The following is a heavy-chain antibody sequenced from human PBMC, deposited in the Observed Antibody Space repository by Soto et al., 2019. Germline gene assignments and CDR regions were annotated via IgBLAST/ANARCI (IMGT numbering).Heavy chain of an antibody. D-gene: IGHD2-2*01. Sequence: QLQLQESGPGLVKPSETLSLTCTVSGGSISSTSYYWGWIRQPPGKGLEWIGNIYYSGSTYYNPSLKSRLTISVDTSKNQFSLKLTSVTAADTAVYYCAGRPCSSTSCNWFDPWGQGTLVTVSS. J-gene: IGHJ5*02. V-gene: IGHV4-39*01. CDR1: GGSISSTSYY. CDR3: AGRPCSSTSCNWFDP. CDR2: IYYSGST.